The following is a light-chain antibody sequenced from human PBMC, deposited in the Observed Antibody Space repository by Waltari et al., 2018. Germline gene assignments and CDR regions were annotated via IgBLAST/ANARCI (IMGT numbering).Light chain of an antibody. CDR1: QSVLYRSKNKNY. V-gene: IGKV4-1*01. CDR2: WAS. Sequence: DIVMTQSPDSLAVSLGERATIHCKSSQSVLYRSKNKNYFAWYQQKPGQPPKLLIYWASTRESGVPDRFSGSGSGTDFTLTISSLQAEDVAVYYCQQYYSTPRTFGQGTKLEIK. CDR3: QQYYSTPRT. J-gene: IGKJ2*01.